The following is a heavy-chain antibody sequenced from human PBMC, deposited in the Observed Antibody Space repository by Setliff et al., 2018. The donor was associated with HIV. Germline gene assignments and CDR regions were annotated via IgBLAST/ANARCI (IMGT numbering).Heavy chain of an antibody. Sequence: ASVKVSCKASGHTFTNVDIHWLRRATGQGLEWMGWMNPNTGFSGYALKFQARVTMTRDTSISTAYMELSSLTSEDTAVYYCARGKGVGGVVITGGLDVWGEGTTVTVSS. V-gene: IGHV1-8*01. J-gene: IGHJ6*04. CDR3: ARGKGVGGVVITGGLDV. CDR2: MNPNTGFS. D-gene: IGHD3-10*01. CDR1: GHTFTNVD.